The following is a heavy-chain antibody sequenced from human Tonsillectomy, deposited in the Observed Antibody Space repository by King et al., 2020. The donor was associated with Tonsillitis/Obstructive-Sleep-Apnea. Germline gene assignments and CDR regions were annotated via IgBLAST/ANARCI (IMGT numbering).Heavy chain of an antibody. J-gene: IGHJ4*02. V-gene: IGHV4-34*01. Sequence: VQLQQWGAGLLKPSETLSLTCGVYGGSFSGFYWTWIRQTPGKGLEWIGEIDHSGSTNSNPSLKSRVTISVDTSKDQFSLNLNSLTAADTAVYYCARGSGENDWAFDYWGQGTLVTVSS. D-gene: IGHD1-1*01. CDR1: GGSFSGFY. CDR2: IDHSGST. CDR3: ARGSGENDWAFDY.